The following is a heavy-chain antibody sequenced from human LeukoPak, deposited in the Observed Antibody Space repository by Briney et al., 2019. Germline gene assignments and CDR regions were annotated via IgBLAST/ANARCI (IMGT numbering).Heavy chain of an antibody. CDR3: ARERIDYSNYFYYYYYYGMDV. CDR1: GYTFTSYG. J-gene: IGHJ6*02. Sequence: GASVKVSCKASGYTFTSYGISWVRQAPGQGLEWMGWISAYNGNTNYAQKLQGRATMTTDTSTSTAYMELRSLRSDDTAVYYCARERIDYSNYFYYYYYYGMDVWGQGTTVTVSS. CDR2: ISAYNGNT. D-gene: IGHD4-11*01. V-gene: IGHV1-18*01.